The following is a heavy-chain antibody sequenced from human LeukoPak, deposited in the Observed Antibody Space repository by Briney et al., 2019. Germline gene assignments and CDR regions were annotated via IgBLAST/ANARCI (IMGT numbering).Heavy chain of an antibody. J-gene: IGHJ4*02. CDR1: GFTFSSYA. CDR2: IKQDGSEK. V-gene: IGHV3-7*01. CDR3: ARGGYSYGD. Sequence: GGSLRLSCAASGFTFSSYAMSWVRQAPGKGLEWVANIKQDGSEKYYVDSVKGRFTISRDNAKNSLYLQMNSLRAEDTAVYYCARGGYSYGDWGQGTLVTVSS. D-gene: IGHD5-18*01.